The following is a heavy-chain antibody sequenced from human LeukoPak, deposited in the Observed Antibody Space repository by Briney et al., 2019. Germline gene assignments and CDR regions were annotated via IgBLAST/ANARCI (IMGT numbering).Heavy chain of an antibody. J-gene: IGHJ3*02. Sequence: PSETLSLTCTVSGGSISSSSYYWGWIRQPPGKGLEWIGSIYYSGSTYYNPSLKSRVTISVDTSKNQFSLKLSSVTAADTAVYYCARALRSPARAAAGNGAFDIWGQGTMVTVSS. CDR1: GGSISSSSYY. CDR2: IYYSGST. CDR3: ARALRSPARAAAGNGAFDI. V-gene: IGHV4-39*07. D-gene: IGHD6-13*01.